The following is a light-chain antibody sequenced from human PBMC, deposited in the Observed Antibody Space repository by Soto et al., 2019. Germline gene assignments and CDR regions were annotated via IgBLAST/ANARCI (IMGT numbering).Light chain of an antibody. CDR1: QSISSW. Sequence: DIQMTQSPSTLSASVGDRVTITCRASQSISSWLAWYQQKPGKAPKLLIYDASSLESGVPSRFSGSGSGTEFTLTICSLQADDFATYYCQQYNSYWKFGQGTKVDIK. CDR3: QQYNSYWK. CDR2: DAS. J-gene: IGKJ1*01. V-gene: IGKV1-5*01.